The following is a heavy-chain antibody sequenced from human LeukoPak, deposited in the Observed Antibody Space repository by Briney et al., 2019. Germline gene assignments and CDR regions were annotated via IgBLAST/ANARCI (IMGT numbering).Heavy chain of an antibody. J-gene: IGHJ4*02. CDR3: AKGGFIVGATPGAQAPLIDY. CDR1: GFTFSSYG. CDR2: IRYDGSNK. D-gene: IGHD1-26*01. Sequence: GGSLRLSCAASGFTFSSYGMHWVRQAPGKGLEWVAFIRYDGSNKYYADSVKGRFTISRDNSKNTLYLQMNSLRAEDTAVYYCAKGGFIVGATPGAQAPLIDYWGQGTLVTVSS. V-gene: IGHV3-30*02.